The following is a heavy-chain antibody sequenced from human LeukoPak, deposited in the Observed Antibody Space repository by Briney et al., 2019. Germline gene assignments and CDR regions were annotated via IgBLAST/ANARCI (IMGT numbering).Heavy chain of an antibody. V-gene: IGHV1-18*01. CDR2: ISAYNGNT. J-gene: IGHJ4*01. CDR1: GYTFTSYG. Sequence: ASVKVSCKASGYTFTSYGISWVRQAPGQGLEWMGWISAYNGNTNYAQKLQGRVTMTTDTSTSTAYMELRSLRSDDTAVYYCARHRGYSGYDRKAVNDYWGQEPWSPSPQ. CDR3: ARHRGYSGYDRKAVNDY. D-gene: IGHD5-12*01.